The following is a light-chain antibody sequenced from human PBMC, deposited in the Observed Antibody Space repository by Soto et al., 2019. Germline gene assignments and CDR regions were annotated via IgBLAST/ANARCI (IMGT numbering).Light chain of an antibody. CDR1: QSISSF. J-gene: IGKJ5*01. CDR3: QQSYSSPPIT. CDR2: SAS. Sequence: DIQMTQSPSSLSASVGDRITITCRASQSISSFLNWYQQKPGKAPKLLIYSASSLQSGVPSRFSGSGSGTHFTLTINNLQPEDFATYYCQQSYSSPPITFGQGTRLEIK. V-gene: IGKV1-39*01.